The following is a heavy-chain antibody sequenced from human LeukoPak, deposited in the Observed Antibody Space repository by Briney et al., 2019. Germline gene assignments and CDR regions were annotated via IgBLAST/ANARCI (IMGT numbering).Heavy chain of an antibody. V-gene: IGHV3-7*01. D-gene: IGHD3-22*01. CDR3: ARDSFEVDSSGYYPFDY. Sequence: GGSLRLSCAASGFTFSESWMSWVRQAPGKGLEWVANMNQDGSEKDYVDSVKGRFTISRDNAKNSLYLQMNSLRAEDTAVYYCARDSFEVDSSGYYPFDYWGQGTLVTVSS. CDR1: GFTFSESW. J-gene: IGHJ4*02. CDR2: MNQDGSEK.